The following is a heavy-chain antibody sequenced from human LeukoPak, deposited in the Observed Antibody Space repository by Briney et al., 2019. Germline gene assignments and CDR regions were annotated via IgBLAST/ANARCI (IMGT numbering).Heavy chain of an antibody. V-gene: IGHV3-73*01. D-gene: IGHD6-19*01. Sequence: GGSLKLSCAASGFTFSGSVMHWVRQASGKGLEWVGRITSKPNSYATVYAASVKGRFTISSDDSKNTAYLQMNSLKIEDTAVYYCTGGSGWYSPDYWGQGTLVTVSS. J-gene: IGHJ4*02. CDR3: TGGSGWYSPDY. CDR1: GFTFSGSV. CDR2: ITSKPNSYAT.